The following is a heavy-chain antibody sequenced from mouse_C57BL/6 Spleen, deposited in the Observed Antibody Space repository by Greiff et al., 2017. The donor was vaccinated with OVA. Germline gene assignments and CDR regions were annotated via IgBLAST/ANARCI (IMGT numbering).Heavy chain of an antibody. CDR1: GYTFTTYP. CDR3: ARGYYGNRFAY. Sequence: VQLVESGAELVKPGASVKMSCKASGYTFTTYPIQWMKQNHGKSLEWIGNFYPYNDDTKYNEKFKGKATLTVEKSSSTVYLELSRLTSDDSAVYYCARGYYGNRFAYWGQGTLVTVSA. D-gene: IGHD2-1*01. J-gene: IGHJ3*01. V-gene: IGHV1-47*01. CDR2: FYPYNDDT.